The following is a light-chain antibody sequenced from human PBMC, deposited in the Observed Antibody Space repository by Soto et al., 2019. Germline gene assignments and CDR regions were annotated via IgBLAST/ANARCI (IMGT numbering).Light chain of an antibody. J-gene: IGKJ2*01. Sequence: DIQMTQSPSTLSASVGDRVTITCRASQSISSWLDWYQQKPGKAPKLLIYKASSLESGVPSRCSGGGSWTEFTLTLSSLQPDDFATYYCQQYDSQSYTFGNGTKLEIK. CDR3: QQYDSQSYT. CDR2: KAS. CDR1: QSISSW. V-gene: IGKV1-5*03.